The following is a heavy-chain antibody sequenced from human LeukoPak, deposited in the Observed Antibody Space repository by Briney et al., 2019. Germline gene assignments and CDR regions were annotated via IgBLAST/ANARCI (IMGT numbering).Heavy chain of an antibody. Sequence: GGSLRLSCTASGFSFSDNFMGWLRQAPGQGLEWVSYINSGGDTIHYSGAVKGRFSISRDNSKRLLYLQMSRLRIDDTALYYCARGGSGWTFNHWGQGTLVSVSS. CDR3: ARGGSGWTFNH. D-gene: IGHD2/OR15-2a*01. CDR1: GFSFSDNF. V-gene: IGHV3-11*01. CDR2: INSGGDTI. J-gene: IGHJ4*02.